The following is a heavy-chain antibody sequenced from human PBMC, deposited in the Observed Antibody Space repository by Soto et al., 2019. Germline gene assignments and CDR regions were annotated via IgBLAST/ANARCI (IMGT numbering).Heavy chain of an antibody. J-gene: IGHJ6*02. D-gene: IGHD3-10*01. CDR1: GYTFSSYG. CDR3: VRAYGAESYIHDSWVSYNYDVDV. Sequence: QVQLVQSEYELKKPGASVKVCCEASGYTFSSYGISWVRQAPGQGLEWMGWISANNDNPNYAQKLQGRLTMTKDTPTSTACMELRCLTSDDSAVYYCVRAYGAESYIHDSWVSYNYDVDVWGQGTTVTVSS. CDR2: ISANNDNP. V-gene: IGHV1-18*01.